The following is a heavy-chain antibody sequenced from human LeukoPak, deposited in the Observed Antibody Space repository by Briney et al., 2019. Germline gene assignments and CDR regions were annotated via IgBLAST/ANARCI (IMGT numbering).Heavy chain of an antibody. Sequence: GGSLRLSCAASGFTFSNYWMSWVRQAPGKGLEWVAFMRNDGSEIHYADSVKGRFTISRDNSKNSLYLQMNSLRVEDTAVYFCAKDGGRYRFDYWGQGTLVTVSS. D-gene: IGHD3-16*02. CDR3: AKDGGRYRFDY. CDR2: MRNDGSEI. CDR1: GFTFSNYW. J-gene: IGHJ4*02. V-gene: IGHV3-30*02.